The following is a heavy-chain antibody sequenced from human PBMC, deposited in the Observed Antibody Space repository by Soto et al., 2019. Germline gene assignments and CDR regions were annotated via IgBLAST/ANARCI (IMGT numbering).Heavy chain of an antibody. D-gene: IGHD3-16*01. J-gene: IGHJ6*02. CDR3: ARCGLDYGMDV. Sequence: SETLSLSCPVSGGSISSYYWCWTRQPAGKGLEWIGRFYPSGKTNYNPSLQSRLTMSADTSRNQFSLNLTSVTAADTAVYYCARCGLDYGMDVWGQGTTVPVSS. CDR1: GGSISSYY. CDR2: FYPSGKT. V-gene: IGHV4-4*07.